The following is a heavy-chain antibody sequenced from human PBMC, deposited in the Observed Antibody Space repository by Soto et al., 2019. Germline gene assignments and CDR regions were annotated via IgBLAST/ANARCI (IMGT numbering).Heavy chain of an antibody. V-gene: IGHV5-51*01. CDR3: AKRKYYDFWSGPAGAFDI. CDR1: GYSFTNYW. J-gene: IGHJ3*02. Sequence: PGESLKISCKGSGYSFTNYWIGWVRQMPGKGLEWMGIIYPGDSDTRYSPSFQGQVTISADESISTAYLQWSSLKASDTAMYYCAKRKYYDFWSGPAGAFDIWGQGTMVTVSS. D-gene: IGHD3-3*01. CDR2: IYPGDSDT.